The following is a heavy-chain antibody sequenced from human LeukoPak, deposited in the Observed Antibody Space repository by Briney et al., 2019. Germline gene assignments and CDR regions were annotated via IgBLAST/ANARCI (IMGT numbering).Heavy chain of an antibody. Sequence: GESLKISCKGSGYSFTSYWIGWVRQMPGKGLEWMGMIYPGDSDTRDSPSFQGQVTISADKSISYAYLQWSSLKASDTAMYYCARHDWNDIPYDYWGQGTLVTVSS. D-gene: IGHD1-1*01. CDR2: IYPGDSDT. J-gene: IGHJ4*02. CDR1: GYSFTSYW. V-gene: IGHV5-51*01. CDR3: ARHDWNDIPYDY.